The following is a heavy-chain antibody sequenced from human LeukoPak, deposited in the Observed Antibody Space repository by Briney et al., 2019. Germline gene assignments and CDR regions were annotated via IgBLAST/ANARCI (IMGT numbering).Heavy chain of an antibody. D-gene: IGHD6-6*01. Sequence: SVKVSCKASGGTFSSYAISWVRQAPGQGLEWMGGIIPIFGTANYAQKFQGRVTITADESTSTAYMELSSLRSEDTAVYYCARDNGISSVVAARPAVFDIWGQGTMVTVS. CDR1: GGTFSSYA. J-gene: IGHJ3*02. V-gene: IGHV1-69*01. CDR2: IIPIFGTA. CDR3: ARDNGISSVVAARPAVFDI.